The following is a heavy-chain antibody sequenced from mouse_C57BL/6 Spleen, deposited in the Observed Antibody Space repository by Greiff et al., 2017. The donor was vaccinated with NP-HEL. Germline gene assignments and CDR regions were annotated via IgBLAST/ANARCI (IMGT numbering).Heavy chain of an antibody. V-gene: IGHV1-63*01. CDR1: GYTFTTYW. CDR2: IYPGGGYT. CDR3: ARSGGYGNYEVDY. J-gene: IGHJ4*01. D-gene: IGHD2-1*01. Sequence: VQLQQSGAELVRPGTSVKMSCKASGYTFTTYWIGWAKQRPGHGLEWIGDIYPGGGYTNYNEKFKGKATLTADKSSSTAYMQFSSLTSEDSAIYYCARSGGYGNYEVDYWGQGTSVTVSS.